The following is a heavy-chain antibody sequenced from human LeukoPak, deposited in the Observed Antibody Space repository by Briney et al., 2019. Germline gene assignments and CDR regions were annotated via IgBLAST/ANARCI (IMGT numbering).Heavy chain of an antibody. J-gene: IGHJ6*02. CDR1: GFTFSSYG. CDR3: AKVKTGTTRYYYYYGMDV. CDR2: ISYDGSNK. D-gene: IGHD1-7*01. V-gene: IGHV3-30*18. Sequence: GGSLRLSCAASGFTFSSYGMHWGRQAPGKGVEWVAVISYDGSNKYYADSVKGRFTISRDNSKNTLYLQMNSLRAEDTAVYYCAKVKTGTTRYYYYYGMDVWGQGTTVTVSS.